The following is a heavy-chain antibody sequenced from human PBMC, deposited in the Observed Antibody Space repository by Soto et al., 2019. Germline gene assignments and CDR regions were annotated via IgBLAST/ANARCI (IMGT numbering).Heavy chain of an antibody. CDR1: GFTFSSYA. Sequence: GGSLRLSCATSGFTFSSYAMSWVRQAPGKGLEWVSAISGSGGSTYYADSVKGRFTISRDNSKNTLYLQMNSLRAEDTAVYYCAKGDEWELLSWFDPWGQGTLVTVSS. CDR2: ISGSGGST. D-gene: IGHD1-26*01. CDR3: AKGDEWELLSWFDP. J-gene: IGHJ5*02. V-gene: IGHV3-23*01.